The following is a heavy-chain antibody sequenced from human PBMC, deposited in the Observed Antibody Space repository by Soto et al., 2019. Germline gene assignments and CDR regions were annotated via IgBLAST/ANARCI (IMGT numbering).Heavy chain of an antibody. J-gene: IGHJ4*02. Sequence: QVQLQESGPGLVRPSQTLSLTCTVSGGSISSGDYYWSWIRQHPGRGLEWIGYVYYSGITFYNPSLKSLLTLSVDTSKDQFYLRLGSVTAANTAVYYCAREMFSRTWYPGDWGQGTLVTVSS. CDR2: VYYSGIT. CDR1: GGSISSGDYY. CDR3: AREMFSRTWYPGD. D-gene: IGHD6-13*01. V-gene: IGHV4-31*01.